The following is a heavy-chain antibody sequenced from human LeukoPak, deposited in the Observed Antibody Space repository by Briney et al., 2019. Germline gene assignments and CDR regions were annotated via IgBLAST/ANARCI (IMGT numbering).Heavy chain of an antibody. D-gene: IGHD3-10*01. Sequence: SQTLSLTCTVSGGSISSGDYYWSWIRQPPGKGLEWIGYIDYSGSTYYNPSLKSRVTISVDTSKNQFSLKLSSVTAADTAVYYCARGPLLVLWFGELPYYFDYWGQGTLVTVSS. CDR1: GGSISSGDYY. CDR3: ARGPLLVLWFGELPYYFDY. V-gene: IGHV4-30-4*01. CDR2: IDYSGST. J-gene: IGHJ4*02.